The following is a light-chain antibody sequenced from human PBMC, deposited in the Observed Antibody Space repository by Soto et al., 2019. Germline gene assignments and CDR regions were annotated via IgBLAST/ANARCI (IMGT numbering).Light chain of an antibody. J-gene: IGKJ1*01. CDR2: DAS. CDR3: QQYGSSRT. Sequence: EIVLTQSPATLSLSPGERATLSCRASQSVSRYLAWYQQKPGQAPRLLIYDASNRATGIPARFSGSGSGTEFTLTISRLEPEDFAVYYCQQYGSSRTFGQGTKVDI. CDR1: QSVSRY. V-gene: IGKV3-20*01.